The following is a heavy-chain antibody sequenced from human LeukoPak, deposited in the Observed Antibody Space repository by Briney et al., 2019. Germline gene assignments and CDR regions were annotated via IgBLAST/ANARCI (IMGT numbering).Heavy chain of an antibody. V-gene: IGHV4-4*07. CDR2: IYTSGST. CDR1: GGSISSYY. Sequence: SETLSLTCTVSGGSISSYYWSWIRQPAGKGLEWIGRIYTSGSTNYNPSLKSRVTMSVDTSKNQFSLKLSSVTAADTAVYYCARDRMGIAAAGTWFDPWGQGTLVTVSS. D-gene: IGHD6-13*01. CDR3: ARDRMGIAAAGTWFDP. J-gene: IGHJ5*02.